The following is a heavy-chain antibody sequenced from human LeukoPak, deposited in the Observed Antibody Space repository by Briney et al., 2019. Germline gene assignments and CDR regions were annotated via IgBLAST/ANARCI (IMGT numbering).Heavy chain of an antibody. CDR2: IHYSGST. CDR3: ARLSPRYSYGYFDF. Sequence: PSETLSLTCTVSGGSINSYYWSWIRQPPGKGLEWIGYIHYSGSTNYNPSLNSRVTISVDTSKNQLSLKLSSVTAADTALYYCARLSPRYSYGYFDFWGQGTLVTVSS. CDR1: GGSINSYY. J-gene: IGHJ4*02. D-gene: IGHD5-18*01. V-gene: IGHV4-59*01.